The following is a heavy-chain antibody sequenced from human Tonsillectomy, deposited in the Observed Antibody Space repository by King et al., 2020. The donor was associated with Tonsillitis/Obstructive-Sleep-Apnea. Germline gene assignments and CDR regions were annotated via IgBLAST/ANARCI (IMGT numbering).Heavy chain of an antibody. Sequence: VQLVESGAEVKKPGASVKVSCKASGYTFTSYGISWVRQAPGHGLEWVGWISAYNGNTNYAQKLQGRVTMTTDTSTSTAYMELRSLRSDDTAVYYWAREGEGCTSTSCLNNWFDPWGQGTLVTVSS. CDR2: ISAYNGNT. J-gene: IGHJ5*02. V-gene: IGHV1-18*01. D-gene: IGHD2-2*01. CDR3: AREGEGCTSTSCLNNWFDP. CDR1: GYTFTSYG.